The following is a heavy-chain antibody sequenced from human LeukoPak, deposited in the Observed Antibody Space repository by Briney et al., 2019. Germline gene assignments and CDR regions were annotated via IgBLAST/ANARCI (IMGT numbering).Heavy chain of an antibody. CDR3: ARVGRYCTNGVCYFDY. CDR1: GYSISSGYY. CDR2: IYHSGST. D-gene: IGHD2-8*01. V-gene: IGHV4-38-2*01. J-gene: IGHJ4*02. Sequence: KPSETLSLTCAVSGYSISSGYYWGWIRQPPGKGLEWIGSIYHSGSTYYNPSLKSRVTISVDTSKNQFSLKLSSVTAADTAVYYCARVGRYCTNGVCYFDYWGQGTLVTVSS.